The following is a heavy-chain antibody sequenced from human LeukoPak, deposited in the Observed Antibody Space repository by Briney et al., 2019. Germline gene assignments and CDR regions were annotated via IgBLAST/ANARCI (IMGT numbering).Heavy chain of an antibody. CDR3: ARAQGLAFDY. CDR2: IDWDDDK. D-gene: IGHD3-3*02. V-gene: IGHV2-70*04. CDR1: GFSLSTSGMR. Sequence: SGPALVKPTQTLTLICTFSGFSLSTSGMRVSWIRQPPGKALEWLARIDWDDDKFYSTSLKTRLTISKDTSKNQVVLTMTNMDPVDTATYYCARAQGLAFDYWGQGTLVTVSS. J-gene: IGHJ4*02.